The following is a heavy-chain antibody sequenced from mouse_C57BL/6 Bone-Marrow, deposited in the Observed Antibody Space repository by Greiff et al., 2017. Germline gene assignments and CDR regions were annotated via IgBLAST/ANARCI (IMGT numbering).Heavy chain of an antibody. CDR2: IYPRSGNN. V-gene: IGHV1-81*01. D-gene: IGHD3-2*02. J-gene: IGHJ3*01. CDR1: GYTFTSYG. Sequence: VQLQQSGAELARPGASVKLSCKASGYTFTSYGISWVKQRTGQGLEWIGEIYPRSGNNSSNEKVKGKDTLTADKSSSKAYMELRSLTSEDSAVYFCVRDGTAQRFAYWGQGTLVTVSA. CDR3: VRDGTAQRFAY.